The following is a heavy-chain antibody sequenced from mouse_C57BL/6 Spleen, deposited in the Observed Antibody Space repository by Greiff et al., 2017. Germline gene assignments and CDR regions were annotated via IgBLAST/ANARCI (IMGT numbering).Heavy chain of an antibody. J-gene: IGHJ4*01. CDR1: GFTFTDYY. CDR2: IRNKANGYTT. Sequence: EVMLVESGGGLVQPGGSLSLSCAASGFTFTDYYMSWVRQPPGKALEWLGFIRNKANGYTTEYSASVKGRFTISRDNSQSILYLQMNALRAEDSATYYCARDGNYPYDAMDYWGQGTSVTVSS. D-gene: IGHD2-1*01. CDR3: ARDGNYPYDAMDY. V-gene: IGHV7-3*01.